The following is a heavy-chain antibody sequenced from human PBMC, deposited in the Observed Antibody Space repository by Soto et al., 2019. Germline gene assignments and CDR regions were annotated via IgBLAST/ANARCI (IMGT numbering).Heavy chain of an antibody. CDR2: IQGRDDTT. Sequence: EVQLLESGGGLVQPGGSLTLSCAASGFTFSTYAMGWVRQAPGKGLEWVSTIQGRDDTTFYADSVRGRFTISRDNSKNTMSLQMNTLRGDDTAVYYCAKETDPRCCYGVAYWGQGALVTVSS. CDR3: AKETDPRCCYGVAY. J-gene: IGHJ4*02. D-gene: IGHD2-2*01. V-gene: IGHV3-23*01. CDR1: GFTFSTYA.